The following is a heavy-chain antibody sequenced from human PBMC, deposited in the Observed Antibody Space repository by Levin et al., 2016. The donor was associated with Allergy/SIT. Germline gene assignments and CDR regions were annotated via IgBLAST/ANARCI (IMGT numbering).Heavy chain of an antibody. CDR3: ASQTAGRT. D-gene: IGHD1-14*01. CDR2: ISSSSSYI. Sequence: GESLKISCAASGFTFSSYSMNWVRQAPGKGLEWVSSISSSSSYIYYADSVKGRFTISRDNAKNSLYLQMNSLRAEDTAVYYCASQTAGRTWGQGTLVTVSS. J-gene: IGHJ5*02. V-gene: IGHV3-21*01. CDR1: GFTFSSYS.